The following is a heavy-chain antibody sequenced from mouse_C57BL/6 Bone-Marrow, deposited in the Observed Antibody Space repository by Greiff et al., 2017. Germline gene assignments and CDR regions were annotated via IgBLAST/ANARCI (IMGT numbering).Heavy chain of an antibody. Sequence: QVQLQQSGAELARPGASVKLSCKASGYTFTSYGISWMKQRTGQGLEWIGEIYPRSGNTYYNEKFKGKATLTADKSSSTAYMELRSLTSGDSAVYYCARSEYYAMGYWGQGTSVTVSS. CDR2: IYPRSGNT. CDR1: GYTFTSYG. CDR3: ARSEYYAMGY. J-gene: IGHJ4*01. V-gene: IGHV1-81*01.